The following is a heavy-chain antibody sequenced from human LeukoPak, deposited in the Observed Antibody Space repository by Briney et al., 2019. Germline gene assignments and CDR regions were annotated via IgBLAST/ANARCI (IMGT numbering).Heavy chain of an antibody. J-gene: IGHJ5*02. CDR1: RFAFSFYA. V-gene: IGHV3-23*01. D-gene: IGHD6-19*01. CDR3: AKPISGGLAVTGDWFHP. Sequence: GGSLRLSCAASRFAFSFYAMSWVRQAPGKGPEWVSTINASGGNTYFAGSVKGRFTISRDNSKNTVYLQLNSLRAEDAAVYYCAKPISGGLAVTGDWFHPWGQGTLVTVSS. CDR2: INASGGNT.